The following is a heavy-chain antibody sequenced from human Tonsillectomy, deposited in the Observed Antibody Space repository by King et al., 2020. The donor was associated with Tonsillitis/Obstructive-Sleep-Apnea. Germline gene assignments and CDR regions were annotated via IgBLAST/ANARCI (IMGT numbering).Heavy chain of an antibody. V-gene: IGHV3-33*01. Sequence: VHLVESGGGVVQPGRSLRLSCAASGFTLSTYDMHWVRQAPGKGLEWVAIIWYDGSNEYYADSVKGRFTISRDNSKNTLYLQMNSLRAEDTAVYYCARGQGAYDSLFFDNWGQGTLVTVSS. CDR1: GFTLSTYD. CDR3: ARGQGAYDSLFFDN. D-gene: IGHD5-12*01. J-gene: IGHJ4*02. CDR2: IWYDGSNE.